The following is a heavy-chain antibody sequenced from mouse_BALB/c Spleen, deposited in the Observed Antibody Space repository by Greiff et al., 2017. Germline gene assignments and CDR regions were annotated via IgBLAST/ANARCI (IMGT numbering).Heavy chain of an antibody. V-gene: IGHV1-37*01. J-gene: IGHJ4*01. CDR1: GYSFTGYF. D-gene: IGHD2-4*01. CDR3: GRVGVYYDYDGDYAMDY. Sequence: EVQLHQSGPELVKPGASVKISCKASGYSFTGYFMNWVKQSHGKSLEWIGRINPYNGDTFYNQKFKGKATLTVDKSSSTAHMELLSLTSEDSAVYYCGRVGVYYDYDGDYAMDYWGQGTSVTVSS. CDR2: INPYNGDT.